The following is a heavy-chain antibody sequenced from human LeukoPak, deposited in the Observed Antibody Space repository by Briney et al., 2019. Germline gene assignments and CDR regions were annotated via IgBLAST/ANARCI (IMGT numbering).Heavy chain of an antibody. V-gene: IGHV4-39*01. CDR2: IYYSGST. D-gene: IGHD3-22*01. Sequence: SETLSLTCTVSGGSISSSSYYWGWIRQPPGKGLEWIGSIYYSGSTYYNPSLKSRVTISVDTSKNQFSLKLSSVTAADTAVYYCASQEYSYGSWYYYDSSGYSFDYWGQGTLVTVSS. J-gene: IGHJ4*02. CDR3: ASQEYSYGSWYYYDSSGYSFDY. CDR1: GGSISSSSYY.